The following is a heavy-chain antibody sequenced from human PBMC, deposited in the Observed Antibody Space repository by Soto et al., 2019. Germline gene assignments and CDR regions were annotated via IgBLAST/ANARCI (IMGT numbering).Heavy chain of an antibody. D-gene: IGHD4-4*01. V-gene: IGHV4-28*03. J-gene: IGHJ6*02. CDR2: IYYSGST. Sequence: ETLSRTCAVSGSSLRRSNWWGWLRPPPGKGLEWIGYIYYSGSTYYNPSLKSRVTMSVDTSKNQFSLKLSSVTAEDTAVYYCTTVAVTSDHYYYGMDVWGQGTTVTVSS. CDR1: GSSLRRSNW. CDR3: TTVAVTSDHYYYGMDV.